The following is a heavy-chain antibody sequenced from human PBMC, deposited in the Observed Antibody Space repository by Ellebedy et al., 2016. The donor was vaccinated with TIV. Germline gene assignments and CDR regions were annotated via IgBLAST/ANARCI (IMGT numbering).Heavy chain of an antibody. J-gene: IGHJ5*02. CDR3: ARVEGGSDKWVDP. V-gene: IGHV3-48*02. CDR1: GFTFRSYG. Sequence: GGSLRLSXSASGFTFRSYGMTWVRQAPGKGLEWVSFVSSSSDSIYYADSVKGRFTITRDNAMNSLYLQMNTLREEDTAIYYCARVEGGSDKWVDPWGQGTLVTVSS. CDR2: VSSSSDSI. D-gene: IGHD5-12*01.